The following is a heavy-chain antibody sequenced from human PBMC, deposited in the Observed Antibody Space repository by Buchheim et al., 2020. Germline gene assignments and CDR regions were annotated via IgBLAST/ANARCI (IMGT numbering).Heavy chain of an antibody. CDR1: GFTFSSYA. CDR2: ISGSGGST. V-gene: IGHV3-23*01. CDR3: ANSIHSSSYYYYYGMDV. Sequence: EVQLLESGGGLVQPGGSLRLSCAASGFTFSSYAMSWVRQAPGKGLEWVSAISGSGGSTYYADSVKGRFTISRDNSKNTLYLQMNSLRAEDTAVYYCANSIHSSSYYYYYGMDVWGQGTT. J-gene: IGHJ6*02. D-gene: IGHD6-6*01.